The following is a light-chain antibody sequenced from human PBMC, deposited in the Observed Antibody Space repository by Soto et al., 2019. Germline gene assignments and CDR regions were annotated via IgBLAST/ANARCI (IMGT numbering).Light chain of an antibody. J-gene: IGKJ4*01. CDR3: QQYSNFPLT. V-gene: IGKV3-20*01. CDR2: GAS. Sequence: EIVLTQSPATLSLSPGERATLSCRASQSLGDSRLAWYQQKPGLGPRVLVYGASSRAPGIPDRFSGSGSGTDFTLTISRLEPEDFAMYYCQQYSNFPLTFGGGTKVDVK. CDR1: QSLGDSR.